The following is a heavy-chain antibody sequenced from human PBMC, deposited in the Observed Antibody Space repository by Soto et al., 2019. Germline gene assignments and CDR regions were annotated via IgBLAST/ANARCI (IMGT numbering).Heavy chain of an antibody. D-gene: IGHD2-8*01. V-gene: IGHV4-30-4*01. CDR2: SFDSGST. Sequence: QVQLQESGPGLVKPSETLSLTGTVSGGSISGGVHSWSWVRQPPGKVLEWIGHSFDSGSTYYNPSLKSRLTTSVDTSTNQVSLRLSSVTAADTAVYYCAREIMPLTNDWYFDPWGRGTLVTFSS. CDR3: AREIMPLTNDWYFDP. J-gene: IGHJ2*01. CDR1: GGSISGGVHS.